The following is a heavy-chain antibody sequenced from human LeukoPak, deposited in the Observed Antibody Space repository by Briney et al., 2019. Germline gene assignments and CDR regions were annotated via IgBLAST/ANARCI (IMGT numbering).Heavy chain of an antibody. J-gene: IGHJ4*02. CDR2: IWYDGTKK. V-gene: IGHV3-33*06. Sequence: GGSLRLSCAASGFDFCGSVVHCVRQAPGKGLEWVALIWYDGTKKYHADSVKGRFTLSRDDSRNTVYLQMNNLRVEDTAVYYCAKANWVSNADAVWWGQGTLVTVSS. CDR3: AKANWVSNADAVW. D-gene: IGHD1-1*01. CDR1: GFDFCGSV.